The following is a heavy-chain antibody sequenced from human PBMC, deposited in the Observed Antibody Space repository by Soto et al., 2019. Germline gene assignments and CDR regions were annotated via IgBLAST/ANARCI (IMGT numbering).Heavy chain of an antibody. V-gene: IGHV2-5*02. CDR3: TRKGAGTTSLDH. J-gene: IGHJ4*02. CDR2: IYWDDSK. CDR1: GFSLSTNGVG. D-gene: IGHD1-7*01. Sequence: QITLKESGPTLVKPTQTLTLTCTFSGFSLSTNGVGVGWIRQPPGKALEWLAVIYWDDSKHYSPSLKSRLTITKDTSKNRVVLTMTNVDPVDTATYFGTRKGAGTTSLDHWGQGTLVTVSS.